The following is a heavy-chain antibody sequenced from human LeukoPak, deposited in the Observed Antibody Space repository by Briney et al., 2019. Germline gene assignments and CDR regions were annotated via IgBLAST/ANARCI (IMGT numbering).Heavy chain of an antibody. CDR2: IYTSGST. D-gene: IGHD6-13*01. J-gene: IGHJ4*02. CDR3: ARDGGMGIAATGVDY. CDR1: GGSISSYY. V-gene: IGHV4-4*07. Sequence: SETLSLTCTVSGGSISSYYWSWIRQPAGKGLEWIGRIYTSGSTNYNPSLKSRVTISVDKSKNQFSLKLSSVTAADTAVYYCARDGGMGIAATGVDYWGQGTLVTVSS.